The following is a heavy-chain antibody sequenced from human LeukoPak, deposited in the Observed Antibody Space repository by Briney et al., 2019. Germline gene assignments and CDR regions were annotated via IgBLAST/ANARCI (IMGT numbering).Heavy chain of an antibody. J-gene: IGHJ4*02. CDR2: MNPNSGNT. Sequence: ASVKVSCKASGYTFTSYDINWVRQATGQGLEWMGWMNPNSGNTGYAQKFQGRVTMTRNTSISTAYMELSSLRSEDTAVYYCARGGGGIAVAVRDFDYWGQGTLVTVSS. CDR1: GYTFTSYD. D-gene: IGHD6-19*01. CDR3: ARGGGGIAVAVRDFDY. V-gene: IGHV1-8*01.